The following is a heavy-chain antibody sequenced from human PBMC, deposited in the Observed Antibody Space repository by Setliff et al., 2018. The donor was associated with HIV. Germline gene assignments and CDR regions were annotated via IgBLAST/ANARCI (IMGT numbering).Heavy chain of an antibody. D-gene: IGHD3-22*01. CDR1: GFTFANAW. J-gene: IGHJ4*02. CDR3: AGSRGYFVQAD. CDR2: IQTKIERDKT. Sequence: GGSLRLSCAASGFTFANAWMNWFRQAPGKGLEWVGRIQTKIERDKTDYAAPFKGRFTISRDNARNSVYLQMNSLRAEDTAVYYCAGSRGYFVQADWGQGTLVTVSS. V-gene: IGHV3-15*01.